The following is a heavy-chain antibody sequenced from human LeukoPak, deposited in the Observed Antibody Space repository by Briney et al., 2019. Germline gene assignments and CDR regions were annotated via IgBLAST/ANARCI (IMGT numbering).Heavy chain of an antibody. CDR2: IYTSGST. J-gene: IGHJ4*02. Sequence: SETLSLTCTVSGDSISGYYWSRIRQPPGEGLEWIGYIYTSGSTNYNPSLKGRVTMSVDTSKNQFSLKLSPVTAADTAVYHCARKYCSSVRCYDYFDYWGQGTLVTVSS. CDR3: ARKYCSSVRCYDYFDY. D-gene: IGHD2-2*01. V-gene: IGHV4-4*08. CDR1: GDSISGYY.